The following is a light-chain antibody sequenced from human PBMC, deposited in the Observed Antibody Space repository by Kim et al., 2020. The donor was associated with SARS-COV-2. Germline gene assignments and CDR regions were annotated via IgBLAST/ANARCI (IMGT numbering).Light chain of an antibody. CDR1: SGNIVSNY. J-gene: IGLJ7*01. CDR2: GDD. V-gene: IGLV6-57*04. Sequence: NFMLTQPHSVSESPGKTVTITCTRSSGNIVSNYVQWYQQRPGSAPITVMRGDDQRPSGVPDRFSGSIDRSSNSASLTISGLTTEDEADYYCQSYGSFNVVFGGGTQLTVL. CDR3: QSYGSFNVV.